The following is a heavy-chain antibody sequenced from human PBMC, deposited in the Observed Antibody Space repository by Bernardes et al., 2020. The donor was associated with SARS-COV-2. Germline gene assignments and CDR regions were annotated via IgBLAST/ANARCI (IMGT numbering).Heavy chain of an antibody. Sequence: ASVKVSCKASGYTFANYGICWVRQAPGQGLEWMGWISAHNGNTKYAQNFQGRVTMTTDTSTSTVYTDLRGLRLDDTAVYYCARDRIGNTASIYGMDVWGQGTTVTVSS. V-gene: IGHV1-18*01. D-gene: IGHD6-25*01. CDR2: ISAHNGNT. CDR3: ARDRIGNTASIYGMDV. CDR1: GYTFANYG. J-gene: IGHJ6*02.